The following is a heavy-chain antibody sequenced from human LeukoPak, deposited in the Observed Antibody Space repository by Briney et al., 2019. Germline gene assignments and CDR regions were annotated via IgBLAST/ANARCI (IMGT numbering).Heavy chain of an antibody. CDR3: ARATMVRGVIDWFDP. J-gene: IGHJ5*02. D-gene: IGHD3-10*01. CDR2: IYPGDSDT. CDR1: GYSFTSYW. Sequence: GGSLRLSCKGSGYSFTSYWIGWVRQMPEKGLEWMGIIYPGDSDTRYSPSFQGQVTISADKSISTAYLQWSSLKASDTAMYYCARATMVRGVIDWFDPWGQGTLVTVSS. V-gene: IGHV5-51*01.